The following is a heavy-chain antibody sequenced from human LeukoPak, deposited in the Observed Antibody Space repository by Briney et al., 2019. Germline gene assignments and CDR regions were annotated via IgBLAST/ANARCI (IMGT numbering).Heavy chain of an antibody. J-gene: IGHJ4*02. V-gene: IGHV3-13*01. Sequence: GGSLRLSCAASGFTFSSYDMHWVRQATGKGLEWVSAIGTAGDTYYPGSVKGRFTISRENAKNSLYLQMNSLRAGDTAVYYCARGINYYDSSAYYFDYWGQGTLVTVSS. CDR2: IGTAGDT. CDR1: GFTFSSYD. D-gene: IGHD3-22*01. CDR3: ARGINYYDSSAYYFDY.